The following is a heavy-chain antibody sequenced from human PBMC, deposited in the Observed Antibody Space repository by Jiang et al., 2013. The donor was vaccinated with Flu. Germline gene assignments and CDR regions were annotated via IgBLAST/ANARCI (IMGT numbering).Heavy chain of an antibody. CDR2: IYWDDDK. CDR3: AHRRSSPIAAAGLFDY. CDR1: GLSLSSSGVG. D-gene: IGHD6-13*01. J-gene: IGHJ4*02. V-gene: IGHV2-5*02. Sequence: KPTQTLTLTCTFSGLSLSSSGVGVAWIRQPPGKALEWLALIYWDDDKHYSPSLKSRLTITKDTSKHQVVPTVTNMDPADTATYYCAHRRSSPIAAAGLFDYWGQGTQVTVSS.